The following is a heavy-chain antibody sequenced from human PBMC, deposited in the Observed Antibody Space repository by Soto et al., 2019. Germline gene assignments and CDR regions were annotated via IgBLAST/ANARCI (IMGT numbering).Heavy chain of an antibody. V-gene: IGHV3-7*01. D-gene: IGHD3-9*01. CDR2: IKQDGSEK. CDR1: GFTFSSHW. J-gene: IGHJ4*02. Sequence: PGGSLRLSCAASGFTFSSHWMHWVRQAPGKGLEWVANIKQDGSEKYYVDSVKGRFTISRDNAKNSLYLQMNSLRAEDTAVYYCARASPYYDILTGYGTFDYWGQGTLVTVSS. CDR3: ARASPYYDILTGYGTFDY.